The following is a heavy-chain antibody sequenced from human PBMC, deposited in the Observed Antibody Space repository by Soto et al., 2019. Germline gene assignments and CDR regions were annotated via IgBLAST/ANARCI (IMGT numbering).Heavy chain of an antibody. D-gene: IGHD6-6*01. CDR1: GGSISSSSYY. Sequence: SETLSLTCTVSGGSISSSSYYWGWIRQPPGKGLEWIGSIYYSGSTYYNPSLKSRVTISVDTSKNQFSLKLSSVTAADTAVYYCARIIAARPNYYYYYMDVWGEGTRVTVSS. CDR2: IYYSGST. V-gene: IGHV4-39*01. J-gene: IGHJ6*03. CDR3: ARIIAARPNYYYYYMDV.